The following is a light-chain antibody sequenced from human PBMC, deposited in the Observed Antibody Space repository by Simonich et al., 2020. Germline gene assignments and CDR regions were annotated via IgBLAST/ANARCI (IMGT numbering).Light chain of an antibody. CDR2: KDR. Sequence: SYELTQPPSVYVSPGQTARITCSGGALPKQYAYWYQQKPGQAPLLGIYKDRERPSGIPERFSGSSSGTTVTLTISGVQAEDEADYYCQSADSSGTIVFGGGTKLTVL. J-gene: IGLJ2*01. V-gene: IGLV3-25*03. CDR1: ALPKQY. CDR3: QSADSSGTIV.